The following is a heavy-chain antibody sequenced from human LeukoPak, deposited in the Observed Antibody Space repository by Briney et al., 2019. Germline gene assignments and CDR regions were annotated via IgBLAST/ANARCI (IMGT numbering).Heavy chain of an antibody. D-gene: IGHD2-2*01. CDR2: MNPNTGNT. CDR1: GYTFTTPD. CDR3: ARGTTYCSTTTCYSLDY. J-gene: IGHJ4*02. Sequence: APVKVSCKASGYTFTTPDINWVRQATGQGLEWMGWMNPNTGNTGYAQEFQGRVTITRDTSISTAYMELSSLRSEDTAVYYCARGTTYCSTTTCYSLDYWGQGTLVTVSS. V-gene: IGHV1-8*01.